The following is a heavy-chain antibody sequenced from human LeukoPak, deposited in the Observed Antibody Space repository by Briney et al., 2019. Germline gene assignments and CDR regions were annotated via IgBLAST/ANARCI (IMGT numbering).Heavy chain of an antibody. J-gene: IGHJ4*02. CDR1: GDSISSGNY. V-gene: IGHV4-38-2*02. D-gene: IGHD3-3*01. CDR3: AKEPAVDYDFWSGYYSPPDY. CDR2: IFHTGST. Sequence: KPSETLSLTCTVSGDSISSGNYWGWIRQPPGKGLEWIGSIFHTGSTYFNLSLKSRVTISVDTSKNQFSLRLSSVTAADTAVYYCAKEPAVDYDFWSGYYSPPDYWGQGTLVTVSS.